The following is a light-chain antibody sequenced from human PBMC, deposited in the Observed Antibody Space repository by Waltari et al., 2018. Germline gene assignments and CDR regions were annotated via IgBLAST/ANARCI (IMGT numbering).Light chain of an antibody. CDR1: SNDIGSSNF. Sequence: QSALTQPASLSGSPGQSITISCTGTSNDIGSSNFVSWYQHPPGKAPKAIISEGTMRPSGVSNRFSGSKSVNPASLTSSGLQPEDEADYYCCSYGGRTNLIFGGGTKLTVL. V-gene: IGLV2-23*01. CDR3: CSYGGRTNLI. J-gene: IGLJ2*01. CDR2: EGT.